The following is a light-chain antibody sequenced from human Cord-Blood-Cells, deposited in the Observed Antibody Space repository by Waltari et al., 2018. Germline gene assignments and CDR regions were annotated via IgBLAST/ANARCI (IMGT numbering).Light chain of an antibody. V-gene: IGLV2-14*01. CDR3: SSYTSSSTNWV. J-gene: IGLJ3*02. Sequence: QSALTQPASVSGSPGQSITISCTGTRSDVGGYNHVSWYQQHPGKAPKLMIYDVSNRPSGVSNRFSGSKSGNTASLTISGLQAEDEADYYCSSYTSSSTNWVFGGGTKLTVL. CDR1: RSDVGGYNH. CDR2: DVS.